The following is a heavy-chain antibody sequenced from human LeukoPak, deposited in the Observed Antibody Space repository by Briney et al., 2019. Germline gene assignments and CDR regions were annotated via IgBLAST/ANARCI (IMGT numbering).Heavy chain of an antibody. CDR1: GFTFSSYA. V-gene: IGHV3-23*01. J-gene: IGHJ4*02. Sequence: PGGSLRLSCAASGFTFSSYAMSWVRQAPGKGLEWVSAISGSGGSTYYADSVKGRFTISRDNSKNTLYLQMNSLRAEDTAVYYCAKDLISAQLAGVFDYWGQGTLVTVSS. CDR2: ISGSGGST. D-gene: IGHD6-19*01. CDR3: AKDLISAQLAGVFDY.